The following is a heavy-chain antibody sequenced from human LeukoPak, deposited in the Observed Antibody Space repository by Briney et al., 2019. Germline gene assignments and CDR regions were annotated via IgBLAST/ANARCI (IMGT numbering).Heavy chain of an antibody. CDR2: ISSNGGST. D-gene: IGHD3-16*02. CDR1: GFTFSSYA. Sequence: GRSLRLSCAASGFTFSSYAMHWVRQAPGKGLEYVSAISSNGGSTYYANSVKGRFTISRDNSKNTLYLQMGSLRAEDMAVYYCARDLYDYVWGSYRYTLDYWGQGTLVTVSS. CDR3: ARDLYDYVWGSYRYTLDY. V-gene: IGHV3-64*01. J-gene: IGHJ4*02.